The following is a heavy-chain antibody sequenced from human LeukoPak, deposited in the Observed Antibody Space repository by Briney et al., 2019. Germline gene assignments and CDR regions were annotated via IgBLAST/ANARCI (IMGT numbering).Heavy chain of an antibody. J-gene: IGHJ2*01. CDR2: IYYSGST. V-gene: IGHV4-59*01. CDR3: ARLVWWPAAMDGWYFDL. D-gene: IGHD2-2*01. Sequence: SETLSLTCTVSGGSISSYYWSWIRQPPGKGLEWIGYIYYSGSTNHNPSLKSRVTISVDTSKNQFSLKLSSVTAADTAVYYCARLVWWPAAMDGWYFDLWGRGTLVTVSS. CDR1: GGSISSYY.